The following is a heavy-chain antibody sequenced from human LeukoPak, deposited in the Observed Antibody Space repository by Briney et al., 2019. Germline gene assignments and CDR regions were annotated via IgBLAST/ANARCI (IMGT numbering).Heavy chain of an antibody. CDR2: MYSSGNS. Sequence: PSETLSLTCSVSGGSISSYYWSWIRQPPGKGLEWIGSMYSSGNSNYNPSLENRVTISIDSSKNEFSLRLSSVPAADTAVYYCARDRGYYGSFDPWARDPWSPSPQ. V-gene: IGHV4-59*01. CDR3: ARDRGYYGSFDP. J-gene: IGHJ5*02. CDR1: GGSISSYY. D-gene: IGHD3-10*01.